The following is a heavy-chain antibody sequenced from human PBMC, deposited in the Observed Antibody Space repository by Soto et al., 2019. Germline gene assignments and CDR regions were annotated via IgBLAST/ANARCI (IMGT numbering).Heavy chain of an antibody. CDR2: ISYDGSNK. CDR1: GFTFSSYG. Sequence: QVQLVESGGGVVQPGRSLRLSCAASGFTFSSYGMHWVRQAPGKGLEWVAVISYDGSNKYYADSVKGRFTISRDNSKNTLYLQMNSLRAEDTAVYYCAKGLYSSSSVSDYWGQGTLVTVSS. V-gene: IGHV3-30*18. CDR3: AKGLYSSSSVSDY. J-gene: IGHJ4*02. D-gene: IGHD6-6*01.